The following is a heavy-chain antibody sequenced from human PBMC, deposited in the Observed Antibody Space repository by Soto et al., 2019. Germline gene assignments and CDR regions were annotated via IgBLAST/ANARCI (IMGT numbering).Heavy chain of an antibody. CDR3: ARDPDLESYGPDYYYYGMDV. J-gene: IGHJ6*02. Sequence: QVQLVESGGGVVQPGRSLRLSCAASGFTFSSYAMHWVRQAPGKGLEWVAVISYDGSNKYYADSVKGRFTISRDNSKNTLYLQMNSLRAEDTAVYYCARDPDLESYGPDYYYYGMDVWGQGTTVTVSS. CDR2: ISYDGSNK. CDR1: GFTFSSYA. V-gene: IGHV3-30-3*01. D-gene: IGHD5-18*01.